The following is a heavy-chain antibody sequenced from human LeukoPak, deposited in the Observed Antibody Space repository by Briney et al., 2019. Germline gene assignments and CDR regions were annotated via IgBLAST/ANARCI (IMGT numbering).Heavy chain of an antibody. CDR2: IIPIFGTA. CDR1: GGTFSSYA. V-gene: IGHV1-69*05. Sequence: SVKVSCKASGGTFSSYAISWVRQAPGQGLEWMGGIIPIFGTANYAQKFQDRVTITRDTSASTAYMELSSLRSEDMAVYYCASGGEIFHYWGQGTLVTVSS. D-gene: IGHD3-10*01. CDR3: ASGGEIFHY. J-gene: IGHJ4*02.